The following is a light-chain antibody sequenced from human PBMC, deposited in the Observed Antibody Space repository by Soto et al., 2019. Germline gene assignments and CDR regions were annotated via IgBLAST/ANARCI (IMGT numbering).Light chain of an antibody. V-gene: IGLV4-69*01. Sequence: QPVLTQSPSASASLGASVKLTCTLSSGYSSYAIAWHQQQPGKGPRYLMKLNSDGSLNKGDEIPDRFSGSSSGAERYLSISSLQSEDEADYYCQAWDTGIHVMFGGGTKLTVL. CDR2: LNSDGSL. CDR3: QAWDTGIHVM. CDR1: SGYSSYA. J-gene: IGLJ3*02.